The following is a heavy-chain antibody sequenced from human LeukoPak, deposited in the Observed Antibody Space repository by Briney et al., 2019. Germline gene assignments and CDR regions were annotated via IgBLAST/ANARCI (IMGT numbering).Heavy chain of an antibody. V-gene: IGHV4-4*07. CDR2: IYTSGST. CDR1: GGSISSYY. J-gene: IGHJ4*02. D-gene: IGHD2-2*02. Sequence: SETLSLTCTVSGGSISSYYWSWIRQPAGKGLEWIGRIYTSGSTNYNPSLKSRVTMSVDTSKSQFSLKLSSVTAADTAVYYCARETLYCSSTSCYMYYFDYWGQGTLVTVSS. CDR3: ARETLYCSSTSCYMYYFDY.